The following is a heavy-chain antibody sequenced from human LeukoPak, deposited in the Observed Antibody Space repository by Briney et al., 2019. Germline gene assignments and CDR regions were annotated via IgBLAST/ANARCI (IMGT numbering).Heavy chain of an antibody. D-gene: IGHD2-2*01. CDR3: ARVVLAARAYYYYMDV. Sequence: SETLSLTCAVYGGSFSGYYWSWIRQPPGKGLEWIGEINHSGSTNYNPSLKSRVTISVDTSQNQFSLKLSSVTAADTAVYYCARVVLAARAYYYYMDVWGKGTTVTVSS. CDR1: GGSFSGYY. J-gene: IGHJ6*03. CDR2: INHSGST. V-gene: IGHV4-34*01.